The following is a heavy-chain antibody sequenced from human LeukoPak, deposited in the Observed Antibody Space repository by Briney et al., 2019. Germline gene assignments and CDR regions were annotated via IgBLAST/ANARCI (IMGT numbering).Heavy chain of an antibody. V-gene: IGHV4-38-2*02. Sequence: SETLSLTCTVSGYSISSGYYWGWIRQPPGKGLEWIGSIYHSGSTYYNPSLKSRVTISVDTSKNQFSLKLSSVTAADTAVYYCARESIFGVVILRYFDYWGQGTLVTVSS. CDR1: GYSISSGYY. D-gene: IGHD3-3*01. CDR3: ARESIFGVVILRYFDY. J-gene: IGHJ4*02. CDR2: IYHSGST.